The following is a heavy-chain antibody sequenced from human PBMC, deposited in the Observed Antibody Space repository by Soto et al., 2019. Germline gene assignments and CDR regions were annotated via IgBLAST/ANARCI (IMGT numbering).Heavy chain of an antibody. CDR3: XXXXYXILTEYWYFDL. D-gene: IGHD3-9*01. Sequence: QVQLVQSGAEVKKPGASVKVSCKASGYTFTSYGISWVRQAPGQGLEWMGWISTYNGNTNYAQKLQGRVTMTTDTXXXXXXXXXXXXXXXXXAXXXXXXXXYXILTEYWYFDLWGRGTLVTVSS. CDR1: GYTFTSYG. J-gene: IGHJ2*01. V-gene: IGHV1-18*01. CDR2: ISTYNGNT.